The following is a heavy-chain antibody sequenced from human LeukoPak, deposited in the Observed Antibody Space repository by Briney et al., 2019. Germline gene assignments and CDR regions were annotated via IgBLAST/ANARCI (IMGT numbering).Heavy chain of an antibody. J-gene: IGHJ4*02. CDR3: SRLSGRAGADKTFDY. CDR1: GGSLSSYH. Sequence: SGTLSLTCTLSGGSLSSYHWSWFRLPPGKGLEWVGHVFYTGKAAYNPSLSRGVTISVATSKDQFYLRLRSVTAADTPAFYCSRLSGRAGADKTFDYWGQGILVTVSS. V-gene: IGHV4-59*08. D-gene: IGHD6-25*01. CDR2: VFYTGKA.